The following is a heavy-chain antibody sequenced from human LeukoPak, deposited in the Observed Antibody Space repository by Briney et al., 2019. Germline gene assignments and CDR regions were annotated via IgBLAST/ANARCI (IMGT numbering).Heavy chain of an antibody. CDR3: AKGLAVAGHFDY. V-gene: IGHV3-33*03. Sequence: GGSLRLSCAASGFTFSSYGMHWVRQAPGKGLEWVAVIWYDGSNKYYANSVKGRSTISRDKSKNTLYLQMNSLRAEDTAVYYCAKGLAVAGHFDYWGQGTLVTVSS. CDR1: GFTFSSYG. CDR2: IWYDGSNK. J-gene: IGHJ4*02. D-gene: IGHD6-19*01.